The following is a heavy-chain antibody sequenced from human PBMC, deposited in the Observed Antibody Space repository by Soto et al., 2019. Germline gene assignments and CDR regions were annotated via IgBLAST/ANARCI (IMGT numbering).Heavy chain of an antibody. V-gene: IGHV1-24*01. CDR1: GYTLTELS. D-gene: IGHD3-10*01. J-gene: IGHJ6*03. Sequence: ASVKVSCKVPGYTLTELSMHWVRQAPGKGLEWMGGFDPEDGETIYAQKFQGRVTMTEDTSTDTAYMKLSSLRSENTAVYYFATGGGGSGSYYRDYYYYMDVWGKGTTVTVSS. CDR3: ATGGGGSGSYYRDYYYYMDV. CDR2: FDPEDGET.